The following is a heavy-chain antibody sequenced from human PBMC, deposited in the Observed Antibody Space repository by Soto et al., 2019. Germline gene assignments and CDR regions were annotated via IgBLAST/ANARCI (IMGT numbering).Heavy chain of an antibody. J-gene: IGHJ6*02. V-gene: IGHV4-59*01. Sequence: SETLSLTCTVSGGSISSYCRRWIRQPPWKGLDWVGYIYYSGRTNYNPSLKSRVTISLDTSKNQFSLKLSSVTAADTAVYYCARDRGEYGMDVWGQATTVNVSS. CDR3: ARDRGEYGMDV. CDR2: IYYSGRT. D-gene: IGHD3-16*01. CDR1: GGSISSYC.